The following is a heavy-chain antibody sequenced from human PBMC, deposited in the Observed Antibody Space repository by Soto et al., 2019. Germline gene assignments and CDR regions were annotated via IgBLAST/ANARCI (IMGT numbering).Heavy chain of an antibody. CDR3: ARDWIAAAGTIDD. CDR1: GFTFSSYS. V-gene: IGHV3-21*01. D-gene: IGHD6-13*01. CDR2: ISSSSSYI. J-gene: IGHJ4*02. Sequence: EVQLVESGGGLVKPGGSLRLSCAASGFTFSSYSMNWVRQAPGKGLEWVSSISSSSSYIYYADSVKGRFTISRDNAKNSLYRQMNSLRAEDTAVYYCARDWIAAAGTIDDWGQGTLVTVSS.